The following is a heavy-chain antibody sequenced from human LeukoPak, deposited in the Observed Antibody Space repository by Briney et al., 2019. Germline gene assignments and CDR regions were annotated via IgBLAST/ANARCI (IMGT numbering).Heavy chain of an antibody. CDR2: ARNKANSYTT. CDR1: GFTFSDHY. D-gene: IGHD2-2*01. V-gene: IGHV3-72*01. Sequence: GGSLRLSCAASGFTFSDHYMDWVRQAPGKGLEWVARARNKANSYTTEYAASVKGRFTISRDDSKSSLYLQMNSLKTEDTAMYYCAVSLGVGFRNFDYWGQGTLVTVSS. J-gene: IGHJ4*02. CDR3: AVSLGVGFRNFDY.